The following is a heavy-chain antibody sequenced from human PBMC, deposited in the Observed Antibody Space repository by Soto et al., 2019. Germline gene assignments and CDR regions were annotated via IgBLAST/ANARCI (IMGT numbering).Heavy chain of an antibody. V-gene: IGHV1-8*01. D-gene: IGHD5-12*01. J-gene: IGHJ4*02. CDR2: MSPKSGNT. CDR1: GYTFASYD. Sequence: ASVKVSCKASGYTFASYDINWVRQATGQGLEWMGWMSPKSGNTGYAQKFRGRVTMTRDTSTTTAYMELSSLRPEDTAVYYCTRSWPGDGGYEVWGQGTLVTVSS. CDR3: TRSWPGDGGYEV.